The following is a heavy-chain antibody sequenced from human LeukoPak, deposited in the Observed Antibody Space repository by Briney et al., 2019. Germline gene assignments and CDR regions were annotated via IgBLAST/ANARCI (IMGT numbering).Heavy chain of an antibody. CDR1: GFTFGSYD. V-gene: IGHV3-23*01. Sequence: GGSLRLSCAASGFTFGSYDMSWVRQAPGKGLEWVSGISGGGSTYYADSVKGRFTISRDNSKNTLYLQINSLRAEDTAVFYCAKDRQWLALWGQGTLVTVSS. CDR3: AKDRQWLAL. CDR2: ISGGGST. D-gene: IGHD6-19*01. J-gene: IGHJ4*02.